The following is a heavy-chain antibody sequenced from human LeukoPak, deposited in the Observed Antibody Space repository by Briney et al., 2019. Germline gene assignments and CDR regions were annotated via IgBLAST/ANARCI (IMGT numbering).Heavy chain of an antibody. Sequence: GGSLRLSCAASGFTFSDYGMNWVRQAPGKGLEWLSHISSTSITIKYADPVKGRFTISRDNSRNTLYLQMNSLRVEDTAVYYCAGHGPGIAATVDYWGQGTLVTVSS. CDR1: GFTFSDYG. CDR2: ISSTSITI. D-gene: IGHD6-13*01. CDR3: AGHGPGIAATVDY. V-gene: IGHV3-48*01. J-gene: IGHJ4*02.